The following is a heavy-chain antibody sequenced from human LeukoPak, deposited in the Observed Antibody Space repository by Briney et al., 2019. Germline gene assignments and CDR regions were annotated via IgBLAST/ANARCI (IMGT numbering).Heavy chain of an antibody. CDR2: IRYDGSNK. V-gene: IGHV3-30*02. CDR3: AKGCSSTSCSMDV. D-gene: IGHD2-2*01. CDR1: GFTFSSYG. J-gene: IGHJ6*04. Sequence: GGSLRLSCAASGFTFSSYGMHWVRQAPGKGLEWVAFIRYDGSNKYYADSVKGRFTISRDNSKNTLYLQMNGLRAEDTAVYYCAKGCSSTSCSMDVWGKGTTVTVSS.